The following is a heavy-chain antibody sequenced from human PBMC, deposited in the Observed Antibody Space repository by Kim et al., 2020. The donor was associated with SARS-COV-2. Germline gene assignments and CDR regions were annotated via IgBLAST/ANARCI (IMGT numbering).Heavy chain of an antibody. J-gene: IGHJ3*01. V-gene: IGHV1-18*01. CDR2: T. D-gene: IGHD1-26*01. Sequence: TNFAQKFQGRGTMTTDASTSTVYLELWGLTSDDTAIYYCARRSGGAAAFDVWGQGTMVTVSS. CDR3: ARRSGGAAAFDV.